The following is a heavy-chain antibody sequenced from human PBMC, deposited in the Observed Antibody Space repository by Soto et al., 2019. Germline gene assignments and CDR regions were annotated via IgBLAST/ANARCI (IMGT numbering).Heavy chain of an antibody. V-gene: IGHV4-59*10. D-gene: IGHD4-17*01. CDR2: VYARGAT. Sequence: SETLSLTCSVSGASITSYYWSWIRQSAGEGLQWIGRVYARGATNYNPSLKSRVTISGDTSKNQFSLKLTSVTAADTAVYYCARSSGDDFFYYGMDVWGHGTKVTVSS. CDR3: ARSSGDDFFYYGMDV. J-gene: IGHJ6*02. CDR1: GASITSYY.